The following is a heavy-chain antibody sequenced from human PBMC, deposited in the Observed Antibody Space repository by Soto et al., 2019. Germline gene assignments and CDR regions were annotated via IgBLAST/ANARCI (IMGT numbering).Heavy chain of an antibody. CDR1: GFTFSDYY. D-gene: IGHD2-2*01. CDR3: ASSFYCSSTSCLHWYFDL. Sequence: QVQLVESGGGLVKPGGSLRLSCAASGFTFSDYYMSWIRQAPGKGLEWVSYISSSSSYTNYADSVKGRFTISRDNAKNSLYLQMNCLRAEDTAVYYCASSFYCSSTSCLHWYFDLWGRGTLVTVSS. J-gene: IGHJ2*01. V-gene: IGHV3-11*06. CDR2: ISSSSSYT.